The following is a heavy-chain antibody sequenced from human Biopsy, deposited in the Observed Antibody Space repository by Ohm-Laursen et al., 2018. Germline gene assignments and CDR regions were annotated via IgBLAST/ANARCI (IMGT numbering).Heavy chain of an antibody. Sequence: SQTLSLTCTVFGKTFSDYQWSWIRQPPGKGLEWIGQINQAGTTNYNPSLKSRVSISVDASNYEFSLGLASVTAADTAVYLCGNEVHGRDYWGLGAQVTVSS. J-gene: IGHJ4*02. CDR1: GKTFSDYQ. V-gene: IGHV4-34*08. CDR2: INQAGTT. D-gene: IGHD2-15*01. CDR3: GNEVHGRDY.